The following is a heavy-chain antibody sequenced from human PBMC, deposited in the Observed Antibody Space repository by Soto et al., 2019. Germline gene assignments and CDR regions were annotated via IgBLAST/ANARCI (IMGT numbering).Heavy chain of an antibody. Sequence: QVQLVQSGAEVKKPGASVKVSCKASGYNFMTYTMHWVRQAPGQRLEWMGWINAGSGDTKYSQKFQGRVTITRDTSASTAYMELSSLTSEDTAIYYCARNSLLWFEDFGYWGQGTLVTVSS. D-gene: IGHD3-10*01. J-gene: IGHJ4*02. CDR2: INAGSGDT. V-gene: IGHV1-3*01. CDR1: GYNFMTYT. CDR3: ARNSLLWFEDFGY.